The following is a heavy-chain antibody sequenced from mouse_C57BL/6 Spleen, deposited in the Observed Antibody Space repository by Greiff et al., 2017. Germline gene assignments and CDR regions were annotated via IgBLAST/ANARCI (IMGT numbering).Heavy chain of an antibody. D-gene: IGHD1-1*01. CDR1: GYTFTSYW. CDR3: ARGGTVVAPYAMDY. Sequence: VQLQQPGAELVRPGTSVKLSCKASGYTFTSYWMHWVKQRPGQGLEWIGVIDPSDSYTNYNQKFKGKATLTVDTSSSTAYMQLSSLTSEDSAVYYCARGGTVVAPYAMDYWGQGTSVTVSS. J-gene: IGHJ4*01. CDR2: IDPSDSYT. V-gene: IGHV1-59*01.